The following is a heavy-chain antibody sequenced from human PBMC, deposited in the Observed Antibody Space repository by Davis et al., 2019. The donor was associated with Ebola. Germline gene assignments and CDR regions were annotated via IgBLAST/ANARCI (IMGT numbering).Heavy chain of an antibody. Sequence: SVKVSCKASGGTFTSYAISWVRQAPGQGLEWMGGIILLFGTANYAQKFQDRVTITADESTSTSYMELNSLRSDDTAVYYCARGGGGDSSGFQSWFDPWGQGTLVTVSS. V-gene: IGHV1-69*13. CDR3: ARGGGGDSSGFQSWFDP. CDR1: GGTFTSYA. J-gene: IGHJ5*02. CDR2: IILLFGTA. D-gene: IGHD3-22*01.